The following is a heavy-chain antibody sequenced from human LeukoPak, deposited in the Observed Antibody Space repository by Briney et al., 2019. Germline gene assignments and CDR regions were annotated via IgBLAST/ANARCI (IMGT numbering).Heavy chain of an antibody. CDR2: IYYSGST. V-gene: IGHV4-39*01. J-gene: IGHJ5*02. CDR1: GGSISSSSYY. Sequence: PSETLSLTCTVSGGSISSSSYYWGWIRQPPGKGLEWIGSIYYSGSTYYNPSLKSRVTISVDTSKNQFSLKLSSVTAADTAVYYCATLTTMIYLWGQGTLVTVSS. CDR3: ATLTTMIYL. D-gene: IGHD3-22*01.